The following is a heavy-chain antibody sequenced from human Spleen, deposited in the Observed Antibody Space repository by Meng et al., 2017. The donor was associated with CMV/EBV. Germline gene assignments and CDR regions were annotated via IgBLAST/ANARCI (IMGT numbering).Heavy chain of an antibody. CDR3: ARSNTPFDYYRMDV. Sequence: SVKVSCKASGGTFSNYAISWLRQAPGQGLEWMGGIIPLFGTANYAQKFHGRGTISTDESTSTAYVELSSLTSEDTAVYYCARSNTPFDYYRMDVWGQGTTVTVSS. CDR1: GGTFSNYA. J-gene: IGHJ6*02. D-gene: IGHD2/OR15-2a*01. CDR2: IIPLFGTA. V-gene: IGHV1-69*05.